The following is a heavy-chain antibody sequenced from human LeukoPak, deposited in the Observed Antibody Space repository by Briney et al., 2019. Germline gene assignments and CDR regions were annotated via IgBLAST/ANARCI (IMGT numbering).Heavy chain of an antibody. V-gene: IGHV3-74*01. J-gene: IGHJ4*02. CDR3: ARAVRAHPPADF. CDR2: INSDGSST. Sequence: GGSLRLSCAASGFSFSSYWMHWVRQAPGKGLEWVSRINSDGSSTTYADSVKGRSSISRDNAKNTLYLHMSSLRAEDTGVYYCARAVRAHPPADFWGQGTLVTISS. D-gene: IGHD3-3*01. CDR1: GFSFSSYW.